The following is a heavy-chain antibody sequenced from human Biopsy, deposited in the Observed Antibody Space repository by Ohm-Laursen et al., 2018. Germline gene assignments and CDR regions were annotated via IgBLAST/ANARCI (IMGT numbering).Heavy chain of an antibody. D-gene: IGHD2-2*01. CDR2: LDSDGNFI. Sequence: GSLRLSCAASGFAFRSSWMYWVRQGPGKGLEWVSRLDSDGNFINYADSVKGRFTIPRDNAKNTLYLQMNGLRAEDTAVYYCATEVVPAGIGGHWLDPWGQGTLVTVSS. CDR3: ATEVVPAGIGGHWLDP. V-gene: IGHV3-74*01. CDR1: GFAFRSSW. J-gene: IGHJ5*02.